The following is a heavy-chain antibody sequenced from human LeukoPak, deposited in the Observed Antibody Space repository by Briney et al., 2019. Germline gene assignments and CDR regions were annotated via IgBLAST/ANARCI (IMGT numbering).Heavy chain of an antibody. CDR2: IKQDGSEK. Sequence: GGSLRLSCATSGFPFSNFWLNWVRQAPGKGLEWVANIKQDGSEKFYVDSVKGRFTISRDNAKNSLYLQMNSLRADDTAVYYCASLGNWGQGTLVTVSS. D-gene: IGHD1-1*01. V-gene: IGHV3-7*01. CDR3: ASLGN. CDR1: GFPFSNFW. J-gene: IGHJ4*02.